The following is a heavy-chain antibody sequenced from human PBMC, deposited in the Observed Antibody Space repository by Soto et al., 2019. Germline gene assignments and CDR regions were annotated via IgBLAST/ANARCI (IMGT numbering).Heavy chain of an antibody. V-gene: IGHV4-59*01. CDR3: ARVGSVTTRLPAGYMDV. Sequence: SETLSLTCTVSGGSISSYYWSWIRQPPGKGLEWIGYIYYSGSTNYNPSLKSRVTISVDTSKNQFSLKLSSVTAADTAVYYCARVGSVTTRLPAGYMDVWGKGTTVTVS. CDR2: IYYSGST. CDR1: GGSISSYY. D-gene: IGHD1-1*01. J-gene: IGHJ6*03.